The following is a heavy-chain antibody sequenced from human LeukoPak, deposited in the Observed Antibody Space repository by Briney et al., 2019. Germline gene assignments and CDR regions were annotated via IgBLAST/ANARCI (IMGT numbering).Heavy chain of an antibody. J-gene: IGHJ4*02. CDR3: AKDGAMVRGVISLWDY. D-gene: IGHD3-10*01. V-gene: IGHV3-30*18. CDR1: GFTFSSYG. CDR2: ISYDGSNK. Sequence: GGSLRLSCAASGFTFSSYGMHWVRQAPGKGLEWVAVISYDGSNKYYADSVKGRFTISRDNSKNTLYLQMNSLGAEDTAVYYCAKDGAMVRGVISLWDYWGQGTLVTVSS.